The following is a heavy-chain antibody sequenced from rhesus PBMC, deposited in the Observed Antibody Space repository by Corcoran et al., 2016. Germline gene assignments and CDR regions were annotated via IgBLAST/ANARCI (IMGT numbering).Heavy chain of an antibody. CDR2: LRSGGIT. V-gene: IGHV4-160*01. D-gene: IGHD6-13*01. J-gene: IGHJ4*01. CDR3: ARGGGGRIAAGLHY. Sequence: QVQLQQWGEGLVKPSETLSLTCAVYGGSISSNYWSWIRQPPGKGLEWIGRLRSGGITNYNPSLKSRGHISIDTSKHQFALKLSPVTAADSAVYYCARGGGGRIAAGLHYWGQGVLVTVSS. CDR1: GGSISSNY.